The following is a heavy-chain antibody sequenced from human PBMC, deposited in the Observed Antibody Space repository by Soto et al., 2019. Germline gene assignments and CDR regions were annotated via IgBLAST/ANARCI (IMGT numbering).Heavy chain of an antibody. D-gene: IGHD2-15*01. CDR3: ARDKFLLSY. CDR2: IWYDGGNK. J-gene: IGHJ4*02. V-gene: IGHV3-33*01. CDR1: GFTFSSYG. Sequence: QVQLVESGGGVVQAGRSLRLSCAASGFTFSSYGMHWVRQAPGKGLEGVAIIWYDGGNKYYADSVKGRFTISRDNCKNPLYLQMNSLRAEDTAVYYCARDKFLLSYWGQGTLVTVSS.